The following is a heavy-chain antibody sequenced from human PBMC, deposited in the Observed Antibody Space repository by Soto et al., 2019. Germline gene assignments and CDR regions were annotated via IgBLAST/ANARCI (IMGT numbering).Heavy chain of an antibody. D-gene: IGHD3-9*01. Sequence: SETLSLTCTVSGGSISSYYWSWIRQPPGKGLEWIGYIYYSGSTNYNPSLKSRVTISVDTSKNQFPLKLSSVTAADTAVYYCASPRFDYDILTGYYNYYYYGMDVWGQGTTVTVSS. CDR3: ASPRFDYDILTGYYNYYYYGMDV. V-gene: IGHV4-59*08. J-gene: IGHJ6*02. CDR1: GGSISSYY. CDR2: IYYSGST.